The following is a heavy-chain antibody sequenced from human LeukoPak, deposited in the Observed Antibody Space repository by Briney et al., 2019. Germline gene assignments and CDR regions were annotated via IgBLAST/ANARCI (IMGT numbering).Heavy chain of an antibody. Sequence: PGGSLRLSCAASGFTFSSYSMNWVRQAPGKGLGWVSAISGSGGSTYYADSVKGRFTISRDNSKNTLYLQMNSLRAEDTAVYYCAKSPDRDWYFDLWGRGTLVTVSS. D-gene: IGHD1-14*01. V-gene: IGHV3-23*01. CDR2: ISGSGGST. J-gene: IGHJ2*01. CDR3: AKSPDRDWYFDL. CDR1: GFTFSSYS.